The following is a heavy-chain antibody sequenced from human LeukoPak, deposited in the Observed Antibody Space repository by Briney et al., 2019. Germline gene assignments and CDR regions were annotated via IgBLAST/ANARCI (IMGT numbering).Heavy chain of an antibody. J-gene: IGHJ4*02. CDR3: ARVRHGYSYGLVDY. CDR1: GDSISSHY. Sequence: SETLSLTCTVSGDSISSHYWSWIRQPPGKGLEWIGYIYDSGSTNYNPSLKSRVTISVDTSKNQFSLKLSSVTAADTAVYYCARVRHGYSYGLVDYWGQGTLVIVSS. V-gene: IGHV4-59*11. D-gene: IGHD5-18*01. CDR2: IYDSGST.